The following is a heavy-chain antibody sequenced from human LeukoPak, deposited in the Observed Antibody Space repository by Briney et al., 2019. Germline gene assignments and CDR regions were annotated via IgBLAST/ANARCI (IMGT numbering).Heavy chain of an antibody. D-gene: IGHD4-17*01. CDR3: ARVLATVTTGGMDV. J-gene: IGHJ6*04. Sequence: SSETLSLTCTVSGGSISSGGYYWSWIRQHPGKGLGWIGYIYYSGSTYYNPSLKSRVTISVDTSKNQFSLKLSSVTAADTAVYYCARVLATVTTGGMDVWGKGTTVTVSS. V-gene: IGHV4-31*03. CDR1: GGSISSGGYY. CDR2: IYYSGST.